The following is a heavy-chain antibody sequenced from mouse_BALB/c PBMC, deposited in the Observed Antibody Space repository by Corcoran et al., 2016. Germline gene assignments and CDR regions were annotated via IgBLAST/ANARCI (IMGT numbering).Heavy chain of an antibody. V-gene: IGHV9-3-1*01. CDR2: INTYTGEP. J-gene: IGHJ4*01. CDR3: AREPRAMDY. CDR1: GYTFTNYG. Sequence: QIQLVQSGPELKKPAETVKISCKASGYTFTNYGMTWVKQAPGKGLKWMGWINTYTGEPTYADDFKGRFAFSLETSASTAYLQINNLKNEDTATYFCAREPRAMDYWGQGTSVTVSS.